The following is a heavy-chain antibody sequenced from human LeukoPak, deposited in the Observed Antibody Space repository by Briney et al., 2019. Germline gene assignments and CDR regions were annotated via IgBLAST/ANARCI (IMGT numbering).Heavy chain of an antibody. V-gene: IGHV3-23*01. CDR2: ISGRGEST. CDR1: GFTFSSYT. CDR3: AKERQTEAYFTSDY. J-gene: IGHJ4*02. D-gene: IGHD2-21*01. Sequence: GGSLRLSCAASGFTFSSYTMSWVRQAPGEGLEWLSAISGRGESTFYAPSVKGRFAISRDNSDNTLYLQMSSLRVDDTAVYFCAKERQTEAYFTSDYWGKETVLTVSS.